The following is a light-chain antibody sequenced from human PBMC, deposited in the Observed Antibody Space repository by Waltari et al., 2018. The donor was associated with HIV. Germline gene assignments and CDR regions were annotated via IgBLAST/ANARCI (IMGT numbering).Light chain of an antibody. J-gene: IGLJ3*02. V-gene: IGLV3-25*03. Sequence: SYELTPPPSVSLSPGQTARLTCPGDAFPKQYAYWYQQKPGQAPVLVIYKDSERPSGIPERFSGSSSGTTVTLTISGVQAEDEADYYCQSADSSGTWVFGGGTKLTVL. CDR2: KDS. CDR3: QSADSSGTWV. CDR1: AFPKQY.